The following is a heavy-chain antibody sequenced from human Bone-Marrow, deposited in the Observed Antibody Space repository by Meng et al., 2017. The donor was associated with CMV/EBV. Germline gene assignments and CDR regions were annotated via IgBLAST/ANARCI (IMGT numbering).Heavy chain of an antibody. J-gene: IGHJ4*02. CDR1: TCRSYA. CDR2: IIPMFGKA. CDR3: ARDVGIRYSSGWYGLFDY. Sequence: TCRSYANSWVRQDSGQGLEWMGGIIPMFGKAKYAGKIQGRVTINTDESTSTAYMELSSLRSEDTAVYYCARDVGIRYSSGWYGLFDYWGQGTLVTVSS. V-gene: IGHV1-69*05. D-gene: IGHD6-19*01.